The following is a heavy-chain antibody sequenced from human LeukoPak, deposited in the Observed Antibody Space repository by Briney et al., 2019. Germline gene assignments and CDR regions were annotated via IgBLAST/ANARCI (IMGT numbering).Heavy chain of an antibody. Sequence: GASVKVSCKASKYTFTSYAMHWVRQAPGQRLEWMGWINAGNGNTKYSQEFQGRVTITGDTSASTAYMELSSLRSDDTAVYYCARDVNIVLMVYGQRGDWFDPWGQGTLVTVSS. CDR2: INAGNGNT. CDR3: ARDVNIVLMVYGQRGDWFDP. V-gene: IGHV1-3*01. J-gene: IGHJ5*02. CDR1: KYTFTSYA. D-gene: IGHD2-8*01.